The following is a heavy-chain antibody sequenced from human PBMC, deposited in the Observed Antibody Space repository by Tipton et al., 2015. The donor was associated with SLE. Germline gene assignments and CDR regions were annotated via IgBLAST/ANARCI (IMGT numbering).Heavy chain of an antibody. V-gene: IGHV4-39*01. D-gene: IGHD2-21*02. CDR3: ARRDAFGAFDI. CDR2: IYYYGST. J-gene: IGHJ3*02. CDR1: GGSISSNSYY. Sequence: LRLSCTVSGGSISSNSYYWGWIRQPPGKGLEWIGSIYYYGSTLYNPSLRSRVTISVDTSKNQFSLKLSSVTAADTAVYYCARRDAFGAFDIWGQGTMVTVSS.